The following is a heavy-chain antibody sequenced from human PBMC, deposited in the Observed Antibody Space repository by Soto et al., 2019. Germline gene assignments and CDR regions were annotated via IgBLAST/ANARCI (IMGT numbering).Heavy chain of an antibody. V-gene: IGHV4-31*03. CDR1: GGSISSGGYY. J-gene: IGHJ6*02. Sequence: CTVSGGSISSGGYYWSWIRQHPGKGLEWIGYIYYSGSTYYNPSLKSRVTISVDTSKNQFSLKLSSVTAADTAVYYCARDGDYGGNSDYYYGMDVWGQGTTVTVSS. D-gene: IGHD4-17*01. CDR3: ARDGDYGGNSDYYYGMDV. CDR2: IYYSGST.